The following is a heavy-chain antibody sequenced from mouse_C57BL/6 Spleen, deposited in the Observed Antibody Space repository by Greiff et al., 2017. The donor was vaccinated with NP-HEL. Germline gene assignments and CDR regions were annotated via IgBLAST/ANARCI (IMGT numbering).Heavy chain of an antibody. J-gene: IGHJ2*01. V-gene: IGHV5-4*01. CDR1: GFTFSSYA. CDR3: AREGFPFDY. CDR2: ISDGGSYT. Sequence: EVQVVESGGGLVKPGGSLKLSCAASGFTFSSYAMSWVRQTPEKRLEWVATISDGGSYTYYPDNVKGRFTISRDNAKNNLYLQMSHLKSEDTAMYYCAREGFPFDYWGQGTTLTVSS.